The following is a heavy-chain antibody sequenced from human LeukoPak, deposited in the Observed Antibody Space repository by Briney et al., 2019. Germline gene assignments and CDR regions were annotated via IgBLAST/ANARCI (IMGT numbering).Heavy chain of an antibody. J-gene: IGHJ4*02. V-gene: IGHV3-23*01. CDR3: ARGVRYYDSSGYPILY. D-gene: IGHD3-22*01. Sequence: PGGSLRLSCAASGFTFSSYAMSWVRQAPGKGLEWVSVISGSGGSTDYADSVKGRFTISRHNSKNTLYLQMNSLRAEDTAVYYCARGVRYYDSSGYPILYWGQGTLVTVSS. CDR2: ISGSGGST. CDR1: GFTFSSYA.